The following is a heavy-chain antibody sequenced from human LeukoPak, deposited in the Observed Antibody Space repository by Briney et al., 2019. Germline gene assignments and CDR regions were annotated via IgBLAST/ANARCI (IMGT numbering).Heavy chain of an antibody. J-gene: IGHJ4*02. Sequence: SGTLSLTCAVSGGSISSSNWWSRTRQPPGKGLEWIGQIYHSGSTYYNPSLKSRVTISEDTSKKQFSRELSSVSAADPAVYYCARQYSNWGWGDYFAYWGQGTLVTVSS. CDR1: GGSISSSNW. D-gene: IGHD7-27*01. V-gene: IGHV4-4*02. CDR2: IYHSGST. CDR3: ARQYSNWGWGDYFAY.